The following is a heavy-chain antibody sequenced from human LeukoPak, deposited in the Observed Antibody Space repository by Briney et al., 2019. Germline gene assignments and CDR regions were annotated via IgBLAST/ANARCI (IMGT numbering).Heavy chain of an antibody. CDR3: ARATYYYDSSGYYYLDAFDI. D-gene: IGHD3-22*01. V-gene: IGHV3-9*01. CDR1: GFTFDDYA. CDR2: ISWNSGSI. Sequence: PGGSLRLSCAASGFTFDDYAMHWVRQAPGKGLEWVSGISWNSGSIGYADSVKGRFTISRDNAKNSLYLQMNSLRAEDAAVYYCARATYYYDSSGYYYLDAFDIWGQGTMVTVSS. J-gene: IGHJ3*02.